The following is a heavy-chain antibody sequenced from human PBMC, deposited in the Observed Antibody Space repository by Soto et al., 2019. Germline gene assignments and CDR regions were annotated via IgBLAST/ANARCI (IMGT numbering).Heavy chain of an antibody. J-gene: IGHJ6*03. D-gene: IGHD3-3*01. CDR3: ARGNDFWSGYYYYYYYMDV. V-gene: IGHV1-18*01. CDR2: ISAYNGNT. CDR1: GYTFTSYG. Sequence: ASVKVSCTASGYTFTSYGISWVRQAPGQGLEWMGWISAYNGNTNYAQKLQGRVTMTTDTSTSTAYMELRSLRSDDTAVYYCARGNDFWSGYYYYYYYMDVWGKGTTVTVSS.